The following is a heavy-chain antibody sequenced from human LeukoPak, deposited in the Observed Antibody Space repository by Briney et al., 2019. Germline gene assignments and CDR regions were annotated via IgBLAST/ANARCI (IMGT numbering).Heavy chain of an antibody. CDR3: ARGAYCGGDCYYYYYYMDV. CDR1: GFTFSSYS. CDR2: ISSSSSYI. V-gene: IGHV3-21*01. J-gene: IGHJ6*03. D-gene: IGHD2-21*02. Sequence: PGGSLRLSCAASGFTFSSYSMNWVRQAPGKGLEWVSSISSSSSYIYYADSVKGRFTISRDNAKNSLYLQMNSLRAEDTAVYYCARGAYCGGDCYYYYYYMDVWGKGTTVTISS.